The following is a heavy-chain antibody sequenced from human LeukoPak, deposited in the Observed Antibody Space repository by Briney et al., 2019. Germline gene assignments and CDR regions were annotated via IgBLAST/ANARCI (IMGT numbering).Heavy chain of an antibody. J-gene: IGHJ4*02. CDR2: INHNGSA. D-gene: IGHD2/OR15-2a*01. V-gene: IGHV4-34*01. Sequence: PSETLSLTCADYGGSFSSSSWSWIRQPPGKGLEGIVEINHNGSANYNPSLKSRVTLSVDTSKNQSSLNLSSLTAADTAVDYCARLKGWGRTFLGFDYWGQGTLVTVSS. CDR1: GGSFSSSS. CDR3: ARLKGWGRTFLGFDY.